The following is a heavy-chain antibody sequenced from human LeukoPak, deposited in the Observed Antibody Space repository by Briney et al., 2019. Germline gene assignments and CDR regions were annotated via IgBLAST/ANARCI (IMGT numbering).Heavy chain of an antibody. D-gene: IGHD3-3*01. Sequence: SVKVSCKASGGTFSSYAISWVRQAPGQGLEWMGGIIPIFGTANYAQKFQGRVTIIADESTSTAYMELSSLRSEDTAVYYCAIYYDFWSGYSSNRLFDPWGQGTLVTVSS. V-gene: IGHV1-69*01. J-gene: IGHJ5*02. CDR2: IIPIFGTA. CDR3: AIYYDFWSGYSSNRLFDP. CDR1: GGTFSSYA.